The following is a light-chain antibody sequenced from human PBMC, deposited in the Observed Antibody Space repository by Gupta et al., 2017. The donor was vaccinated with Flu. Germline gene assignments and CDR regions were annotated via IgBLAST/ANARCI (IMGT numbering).Light chain of an antibody. V-gene: IGKV2-30*02. CDR2: KVS. CDR1: KSLVHSGGNTY. Sequence: ISCRSSKSLVHSGGNTYLSWWQQRPGQSPRRLVYKVSSRDCGVPDRFSGGGSGNDLRLKSSRVEAEDVGVYYCMQATHWLYTFGQGTKLEIK. CDR3: MQATHWLYT. J-gene: IGKJ2*01.